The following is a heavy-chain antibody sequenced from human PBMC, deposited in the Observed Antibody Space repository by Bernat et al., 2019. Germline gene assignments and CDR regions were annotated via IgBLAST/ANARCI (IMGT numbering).Heavy chain of an antibody. V-gene: IGHV3-48*02. Sequence: VQLVESGGGVVQSGRSLRLSCAASGFTFSSYGMHWVRQAPGKGLEWVSYISSSSSTIYYADSVKGRFTISRDNAKNSLYLQMNSLRDEDTAVYYCARLDTVTTGGGLPRGDYWGQGTLVTVSS. D-gene: IGHD4-17*01. CDR2: ISSSSSTI. CDR3: ARLDTVTTGGGLPRGDY. CDR1: GFTFSSYG. J-gene: IGHJ4*02.